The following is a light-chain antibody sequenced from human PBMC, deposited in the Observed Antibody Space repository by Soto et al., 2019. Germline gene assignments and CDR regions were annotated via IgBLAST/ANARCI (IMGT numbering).Light chain of an antibody. CDR2: LEGSGGY. CDR1: SGYSSYI. Sequence: QPVLTQSSSASASLGSSVKLTCTLNSGYSSYIIAWHQQQPGRAPRYLMRLEGSGGYNTGSGVPDRFSGSSSGADRYLTISNLQSEDEADYYCETWDSNTRVFGGGTQLTVL. CDR3: ETWDSNTRV. V-gene: IGLV4-60*03. J-gene: IGLJ2*01.